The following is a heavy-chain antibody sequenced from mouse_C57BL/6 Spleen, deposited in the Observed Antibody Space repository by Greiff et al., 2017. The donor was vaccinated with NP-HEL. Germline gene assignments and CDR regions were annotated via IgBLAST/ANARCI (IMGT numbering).Heavy chain of an antibody. J-gene: IGHJ1*03. CDR3: AREPYYYGSSYGYFDV. V-gene: IGHV1-52*01. CDR1: GYTFTSYW. D-gene: IGHD1-1*01. Sequence: QVQLQQPGAELVRPGSSVKLSCKASGYTFTSYWMHWVKQRPIQGLEWIGNIDPSDSETHYNQKFKDKATLTVDKSSSTAYMQLSSRTAEDSAVYYWAREPYYYGSSYGYFDVWGTGTTVTVSS. CDR2: IDPSDSET.